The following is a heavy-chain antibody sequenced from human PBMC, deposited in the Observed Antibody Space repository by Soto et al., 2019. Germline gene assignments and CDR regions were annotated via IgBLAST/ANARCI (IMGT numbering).Heavy chain of an antibody. D-gene: IGHD2-15*01. CDR1: GGSISSYY. V-gene: IGHV4-59*01. Sequence: SETLSLTCTVSGGSISSYYWSWIRQPPGKGLEWIGYIYYSGSTNYNPSLKSRVTISVDTSKNQFSLKLSSVTAADTAVYYCARGLNGGKTFDYWGQGTLVTVSS. CDR2: IYYSGST. CDR3: ARGLNGGKTFDY. J-gene: IGHJ4*02.